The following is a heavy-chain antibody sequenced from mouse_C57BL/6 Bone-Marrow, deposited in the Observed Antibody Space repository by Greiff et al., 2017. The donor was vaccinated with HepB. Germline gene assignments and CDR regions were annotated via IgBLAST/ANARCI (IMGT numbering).Heavy chain of an antibody. Sequence: QLQQSGPELVKPGASVKISCKASGYAFSSSWMNWVKQRPGKGLEWIGRIYPGDGDTNYNGKFKGKATLTADKSSSTAYMQLSSLTSEDSAVYFCARWYYGNFAPWGQGTTLTVSS. CDR2: IYPGDGDT. V-gene: IGHV1-82*01. D-gene: IGHD2-1*01. J-gene: IGHJ2*01. CDR1: GYAFSSSW. CDR3: ARWYYGNFAP.